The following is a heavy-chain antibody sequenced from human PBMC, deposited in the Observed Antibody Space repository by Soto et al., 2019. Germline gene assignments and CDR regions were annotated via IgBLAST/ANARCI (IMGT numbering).Heavy chain of an antibody. CDR1: GYTFTSYD. V-gene: IGHV1-8*01. J-gene: IGHJ4*01. D-gene: IGHD2-15*01. CDR2: MNPHSGNT. CDR3: ARVASGGTYYFDY. Sequence: ASVKYSFKASGYTFTSYDINWVRQATGQGLDWMGWMNPHSGNTGFAQKFQGRLTMTRDTSKSTAYMEVSSLRYEDTAIFYCARVASGGTYYFDYWGHGTLVTV.